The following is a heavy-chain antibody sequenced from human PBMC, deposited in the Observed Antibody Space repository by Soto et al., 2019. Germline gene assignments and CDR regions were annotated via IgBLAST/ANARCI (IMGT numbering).Heavy chain of an antibody. J-gene: IGHJ5*02. CDR1: GGSISSYY. CDR3: ARGPSIAADPNWFDP. Sequence: SETLSLTCTVSGGSISSYYWSWIRQPAGKGLEWIGRIYTSGSTNYNPSLKSRVTMSVDTSKNQFSLKLSSVTAADTAVYYCARGPSIAADPNWFDPWGQGTLVTVS. D-gene: IGHD6-6*01. CDR2: IYTSGST. V-gene: IGHV4-4*07.